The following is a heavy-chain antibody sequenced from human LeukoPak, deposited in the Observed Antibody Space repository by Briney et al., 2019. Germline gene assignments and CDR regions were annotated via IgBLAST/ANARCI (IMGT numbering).Heavy chain of an antibody. CDR1: GGSISSSSYY. CDR2: IYHSGTT. Sequence: PSETLSLTCTVSGGSISSSSYYWGWIRQPPGKGLEWIGSIYHSGTTYYNPSLKSRVTISVDTSKNQFSLKLSSVTAADTAVYYCARGRITAAGYYYYYGMDVWGQGTTVTVSS. D-gene: IGHD6-13*01. CDR3: ARGRITAAGYYYYYGMDV. J-gene: IGHJ6*02. V-gene: IGHV4-39*07.